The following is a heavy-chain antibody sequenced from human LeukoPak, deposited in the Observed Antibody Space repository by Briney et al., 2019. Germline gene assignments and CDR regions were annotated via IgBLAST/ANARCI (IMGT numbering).Heavy chain of an antibody. CDR2: IKQDGSEK. CDR1: GLTFSSYW. J-gene: IGHJ4*02. Sequence: GGSLRLSCAASGLTFSSYWMSWVRQAPGKGLEWVANIKQDGSEKYYVDSVKGRFTISRDNAKNSLYLQMNSLRAEDTAVYYCASNLYGSGNYFAYWGQGTLVTVSS. CDR3: ASNLYGSGNYFAY. D-gene: IGHD3-10*01. V-gene: IGHV3-7*03.